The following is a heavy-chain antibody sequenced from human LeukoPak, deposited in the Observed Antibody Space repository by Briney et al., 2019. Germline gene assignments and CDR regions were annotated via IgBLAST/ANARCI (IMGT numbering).Heavy chain of an antibody. CDR1: GFTFSSYS. CDR3: ARIAAAGTLDY. CDR2: ISSSSSTI. V-gene: IGHV3-48*01. Sequence: GGSLRLSCAASGFTFSSYSMNWVRQAPGKGLGWVSYISSSSSTIYYADSVKGRFTISRDNAKNPLYLQMNSLRAEDTAVYYCARIAAAGTLDYWGQGTLVTVSS. J-gene: IGHJ4*02. D-gene: IGHD6-13*01.